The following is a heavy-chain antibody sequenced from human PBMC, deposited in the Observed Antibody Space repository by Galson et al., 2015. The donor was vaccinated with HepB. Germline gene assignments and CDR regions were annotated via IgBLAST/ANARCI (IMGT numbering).Heavy chain of an antibody. Sequence: SLRLSCAASGFTFSSYGMHWVRQAPGKGLEWVAVISYDGSNKYYADSVKGRLTISRDNSKNTLYLQLNSLRAEDTAVYYCAALSDSGSSKPDVYWGQGTPVTVSS. V-gene: IGHV3-30*03. CDR3: AALSDSGSSKPDVY. D-gene: IGHD6-6*01. J-gene: IGHJ4*01. CDR2: ISYDGSNK. CDR1: GFTFSSYG.